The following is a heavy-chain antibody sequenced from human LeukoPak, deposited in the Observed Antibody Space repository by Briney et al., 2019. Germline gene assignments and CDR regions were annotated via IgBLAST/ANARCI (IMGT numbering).Heavy chain of an antibody. CDR2: IGIDSGNT. CDR1: GFTFSDYS. Sequence: GGSLRLSCSGSGFTFSDYSMNWVRKGPGKGLEGSSYIGIDSGNTNYANSVKGRFTISGDKAKNSLYLQMNSLRVEDTAVYYCARDYKYAFDNWGQGTLVTVSS. D-gene: IGHD5-24*01. V-gene: IGHV3-48*01. J-gene: IGHJ4*02. CDR3: ARDYKYAFDN.